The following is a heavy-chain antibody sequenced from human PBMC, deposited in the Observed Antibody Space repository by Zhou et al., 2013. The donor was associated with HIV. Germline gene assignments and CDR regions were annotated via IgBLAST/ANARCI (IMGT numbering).Heavy chain of an antibody. D-gene: IGHD2-15*01. CDR3: AKAAAATGLYFYGLDV. CDR2: INPKSGSV. V-gene: IGHV1-2*02. CDR1: GYTFTSYG. Sequence: QVQLVQSGAEVKKPGASVKVSCKASGYTFTSYGISWVRQAPGQGLQWMGWINPKSGSVSYAERFQGRVAMTRDTSISTAYMELSRLTSDDTALYFCAKAAAATGLYFYGLDVWGQGTTVTVSS. J-gene: IGHJ6*02.